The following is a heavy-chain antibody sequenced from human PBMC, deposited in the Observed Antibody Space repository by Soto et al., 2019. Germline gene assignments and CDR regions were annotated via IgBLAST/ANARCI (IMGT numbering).Heavy chain of an antibody. CDR1: GGTFSSYA. V-gene: IGHV1-69*01. CDR3: ARSQGSSTSLAIYYYYYYGMDV. Sequence: QVQLVQSGAEVKKPGSSVKVSCKASGGTFSSYAISWVRQAPGQGLEWMGGIIPISGTANYAQKFQGRVMITADESTSTVSMELSSLRSEDTAVYFCARSQGSSTSLAIYYYYYYGMDVWGQGTTVTVSS. J-gene: IGHJ6*02. CDR2: IIPISGTA. D-gene: IGHD2-2*01.